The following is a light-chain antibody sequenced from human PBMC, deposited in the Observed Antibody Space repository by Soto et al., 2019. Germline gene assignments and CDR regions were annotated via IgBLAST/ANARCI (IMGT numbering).Light chain of an antibody. J-gene: IGKJ5*01. CDR3: QQYGSSPIT. CDR2: GAS. V-gene: IGKV3-20*01. CDR1: QSVSSKF. Sequence: EIVLTQSPGTLSLSPGERANLSCRACQSVSSKFLAWYQQKPGQAPRRLIYGASSRATGIPDRFIGSGSGKDFTLTSSRLEPDDVALFFCQQYGSSPITFGQGTRLDIK.